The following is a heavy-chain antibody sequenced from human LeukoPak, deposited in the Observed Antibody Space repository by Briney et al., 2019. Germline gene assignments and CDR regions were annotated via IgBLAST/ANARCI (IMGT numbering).Heavy chain of an antibody. CDR3: ARDSSVDL. V-gene: IGHV3-48*02. J-gene: IGHJ2*01. Sequence: GGSLRLSRAASGFTFSIYSMNWVRRAPGKGLEWVSYISSSSSNINYADSVKGRFTIARDNAKNSLYLQMNSLRDEDTAVYYCARDSSVDLWGRGTLVTVSS. CDR2: ISSSSSNI. CDR1: GFTFSIYS.